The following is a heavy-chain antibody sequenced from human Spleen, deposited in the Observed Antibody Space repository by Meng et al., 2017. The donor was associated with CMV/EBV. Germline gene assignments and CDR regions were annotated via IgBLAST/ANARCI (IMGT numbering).Heavy chain of an antibody. J-gene: IGHJ4*02. V-gene: IGHV4-59*12. CDR1: GGSISNYY. Sequence: SETLSLTCTVSGGSISNYYWSWLRQPPGRRLEWIGFAYYGVSPQYNPSLTSRVTISLDPSKGQFSLRLTSATAADTAVYFCARGLIGDCSSSKCYKPSLYDNWGQGTLVTVSS. D-gene: IGHD2-2*02. CDR2: AYYGVSP. CDR3: ARGLIGDCSSSKCYKPSLYDN.